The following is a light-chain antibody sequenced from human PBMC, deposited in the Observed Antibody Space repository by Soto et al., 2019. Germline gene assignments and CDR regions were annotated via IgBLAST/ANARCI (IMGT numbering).Light chain of an antibody. CDR2: EVT. CDR3: SSYSTLSSTL. V-gene: IGLV2-14*01. J-gene: IGLJ2*01. Sequence: QSVLTQPASVSGSPGQSITISCTGTSSDVGGYNYVSWYQQHPGKAPKLMIFEVTNRPSGVSNRFSGSKSGNTASLTISGLQAEDEADYFCSSYSTLSSTLFGGGTKLTVL. CDR1: SSDVGGYNY.